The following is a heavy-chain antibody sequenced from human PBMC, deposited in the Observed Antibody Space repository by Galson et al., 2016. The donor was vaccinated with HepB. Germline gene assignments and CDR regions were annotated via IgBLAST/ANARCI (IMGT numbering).Heavy chain of an antibody. J-gene: IGHJ4*02. CDR1: GGSIRSYY. D-gene: IGHD3-3*01. CDR3: ARGEQSVGGYFDY. Sequence: SETLSLTCTVSGGSIRSYYWTWIRQPPGKRLEWIGYLLYGESTNYNPSLKNRVSISEDVTKNQVSLKLRSVTTADTAVYYCARGEQSVGGYFDYWGPGALVTVSA. V-gene: IGHV4-59*01. CDR2: LLYGEST.